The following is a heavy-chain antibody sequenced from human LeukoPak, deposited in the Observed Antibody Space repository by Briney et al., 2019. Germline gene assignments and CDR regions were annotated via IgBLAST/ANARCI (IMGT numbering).Heavy chain of an antibody. Sequence: PGGSLRLSCAASGFTFSTYSMNWVRQAPGKGLEWVSSISSSSSYIYYADSVKGRFTISRDNSKNTLYLQMNSLRAEDTAVYYCAKDSLGVGIPTVIGIFDYWGQGTLVTVSS. CDR2: ISSSSSYI. J-gene: IGHJ4*02. V-gene: IGHV3-21*04. CDR3: AKDSLGVGIPTVIGIFDY. D-gene: IGHD2-2*02. CDR1: GFTFSTYS.